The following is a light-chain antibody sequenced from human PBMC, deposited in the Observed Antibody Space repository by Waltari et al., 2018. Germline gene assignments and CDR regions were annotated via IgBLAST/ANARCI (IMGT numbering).Light chain of an antibody. V-gene: IGLV7-43*01. CDR3: LLYYGGAWV. CDR1: TGAVTSGYY. CDR2: STS. Sequence: QPVVTQEPSLTVSPGGTVTLTCASSTGAVTSGYYPNWFQQKPGQAPRALIYSTSNKHPWTPARFSGSLLGGKAALTLSGVQPEDEAEYYCLLYYGGAWVFGGGTKLTVL. J-gene: IGLJ3*02.